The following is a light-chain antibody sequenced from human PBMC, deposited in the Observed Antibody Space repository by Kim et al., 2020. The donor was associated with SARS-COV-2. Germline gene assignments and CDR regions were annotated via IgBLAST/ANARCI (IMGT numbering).Light chain of an antibody. Sequence: ELTQPPSASGTLGQRVTISCSGSSSNIGSNYVYWYQQIPGTAPKLVIYRNDQRPSGVPDRFSGSKSGTSVSLAISGLRSEDEADYYCVAWDDSLSGHVVFGGGTQLTVL. CDR2: RND. V-gene: IGLV1-47*01. CDR1: SSNIGSNY. J-gene: IGLJ2*01. CDR3: VAWDDSLSGHVV.